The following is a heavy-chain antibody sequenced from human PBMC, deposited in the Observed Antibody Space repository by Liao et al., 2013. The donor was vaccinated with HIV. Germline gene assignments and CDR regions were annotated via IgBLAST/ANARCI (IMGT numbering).Heavy chain of an antibody. CDR3: ARGGGPFGEGVI. V-gene: IGHV4-30-4*08. Sequence: QVQLQVSSPGLVKPSQTLSLTCTVSGGSMSSGDYYWSWIRQAPGKGLEWIGYIYESGFTDYNPSLKSRLTISEDTSKDQFSLRLTSVTAADTAVYYCARGGGPFGEGVIWGQGTLVTVSS. CDR2: IYESGFT. CDR1: GGSMSSGDYY. J-gene: IGHJ4*02. D-gene: IGHD3-10*01.